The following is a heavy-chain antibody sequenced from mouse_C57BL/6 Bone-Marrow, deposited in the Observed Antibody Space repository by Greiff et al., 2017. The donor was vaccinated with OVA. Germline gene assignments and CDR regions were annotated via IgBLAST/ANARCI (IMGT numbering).Heavy chain of an antibody. Sequence: EVKLVESGGGLVKPGGSLKLSCAASGFTFSSYTMSWVRQTPEKRLEWVATISGGGGNTYYPDSVKGRFTISRDNAKNTLYLQMSSLGSEDTALYYCARGTGPFAYWGQGTLVTVSA. CDR2: ISGGGGNT. J-gene: IGHJ3*01. V-gene: IGHV5-9*01. D-gene: IGHD4-1*01. CDR3: ARGTGPFAY. CDR1: GFTFSSYT.